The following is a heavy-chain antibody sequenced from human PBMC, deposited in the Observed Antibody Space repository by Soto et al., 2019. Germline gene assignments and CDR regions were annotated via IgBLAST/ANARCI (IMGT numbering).Heavy chain of an antibody. J-gene: IGHJ6*02. V-gene: IGHV1-69*13. CDR2: IIPIFGTA. Sequence: SVKVSCKASGGTFSSYSISWVRQAPGQGLEWMGGIIPIFGTANYAQKFQGRVTITADESTSTAYMELSSLRSEDTAVYYCARFGSPHKTKVARPGPGRMDVWGQGTTVTVSS. CDR3: ARFGSPHKTKVARPGPGRMDV. CDR1: GGTFSSYS. D-gene: IGHD6-6*01.